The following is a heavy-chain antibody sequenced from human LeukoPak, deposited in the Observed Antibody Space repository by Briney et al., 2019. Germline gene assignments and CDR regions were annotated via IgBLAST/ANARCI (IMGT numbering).Heavy chain of an antibody. V-gene: IGHV4-30-4*08. CDR2: IYYSGST. CDR1: GGSISSGDYY. J-gene: IGHJ6*03. D-gene: IGHD2-2*01. Sequence: PSETLSLTCTVSGGSISSGDYYWSWIRQPPGKGLEWIGYIYYSGSTYYNPSLKSRVTISVDTSKNQFSLKLSSVTAADTAVYYCARMSTSLDYMDVRGKGTTVTVSS. CDR3: ARMSTSLDYMDV.